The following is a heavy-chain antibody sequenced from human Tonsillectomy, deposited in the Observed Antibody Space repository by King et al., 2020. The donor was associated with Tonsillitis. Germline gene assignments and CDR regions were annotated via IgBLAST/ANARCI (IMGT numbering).Heavy chain of an antibody. CDR1: GFSPSTSGVG. CDR3: AHTGFDDSSGYWPSPKYYFDY. J-gene: IGHJ4*02. D-gene: IGHD3-22*01. CDR2: IYWNDDK. Sequence: QLTLKESGPTLVKPTQTLTLTCTFSGFSPSTSGVGVGWIRQPPGKALEWLALIYWNDDKRYSPSLKSRLTITKDTSKNQVVLTMTNMDPVDTATYYCAHTGFDDSSGYWPSPKYYFDYWGQGTLVTVSS. V-gene: IGHV2-5*01.